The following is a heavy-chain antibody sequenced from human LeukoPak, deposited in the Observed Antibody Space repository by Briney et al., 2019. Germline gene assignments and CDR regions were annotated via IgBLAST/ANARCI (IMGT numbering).Heavy chain of an antibody. CDR2: INHSGST. CDR3: ARGRDYVWGSYRLFDY. Sequence: SETLSLTCAVYGGSFSGYYWSWIRQPPGKGLECIGEINHSGSTNYNPSLKSRVTISVHTSKNQFSLKLSSVTAADTAVYYCARGRDYVWGSYRLFDYWGQGTLVTVSS. V-gene: IGHV4-34*01. CDR1: GGSFSGYY. J-gene: IGHJ4*02. D-gene: IGHD3-16*02.